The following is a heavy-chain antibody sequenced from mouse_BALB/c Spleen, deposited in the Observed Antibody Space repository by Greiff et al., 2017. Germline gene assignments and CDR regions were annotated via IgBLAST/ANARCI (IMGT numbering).Heavy chain of an antibody. CDR1: GYTFTSYY. CDR3: ARYGNYYAMDY. Sequence: QVQLQLSGPELVKPGASVRISCKASGYTFTSYYIHWVKQRPGQGLEWIGWIYPGNVNTKYNEKFKGKATLTADKSSSTAYMQLSSLTSEDSAVYCCARYGNYYAMDYWGQGTSVTVAS. D-gene: IGHD2-1*01. J-gene: IGHJ4*01. V-gene: IGHV1S56*01. CDR2: IYPGNVNT.